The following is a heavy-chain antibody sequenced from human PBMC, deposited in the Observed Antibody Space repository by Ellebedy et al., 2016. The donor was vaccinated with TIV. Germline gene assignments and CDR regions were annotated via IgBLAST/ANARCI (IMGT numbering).Heavy chain of an antibody. V-gene: IGHV3-21*01. CDR2: ISSSSSYI. CDR3: AKDLREYSGYDYYYYYYGMDV. D-gene: IGHD5-12*01. CDR1: GFTFSSYS. J-gene: IGHJ6*02. Sequence: GESLKISXAASGFTFSSYSMNWVRQAPGKGLEWVSSISSSSSYIYYADSVKGRFTISRDNAKNSLYLQMNSLRAEDTAVYYCAKDLREYSGYDYYYYYYGMDVWGQGTTVTVSS.